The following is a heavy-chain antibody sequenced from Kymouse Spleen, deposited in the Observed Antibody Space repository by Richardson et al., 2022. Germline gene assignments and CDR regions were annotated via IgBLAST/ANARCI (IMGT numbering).Heavy chain of an antibody. CDR1: GFTFSSYS. CDR3: ARPDILTGYSLFDY. J-gene: IGHJ4*02. D-gene: IGHD3-9*01. CDR2: ISSSSSTI. Sequence: EVQLVESGGGLVQPGGSLRLSCAASGFTFSSYSMNWVRQAPGKGLEWVSYISSSSSTIYYADSVKGRFTISRDNAKNSLYLQMNSLRDEDTAVYYCARPDILTGYSLFDYWGQGTLVTVSS. V-gene: IGHV3-48*02.